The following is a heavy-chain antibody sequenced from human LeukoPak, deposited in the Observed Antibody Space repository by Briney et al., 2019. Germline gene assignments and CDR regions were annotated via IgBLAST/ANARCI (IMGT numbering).Heavy chain of an antibody. CDR2: IYYSGST. V-gene: IGHV4-59*05. CDR3: AREGSGWLDY. Sequence: PSETLSLTCTVSGGSISSYYWSWIRQPPGKGLEWIGSIYYSGSTYYNPSLKSRVTISVDTSKNQFSLKLSSVTAADTAVYYCAREGSGWLDYWGQGTLVTVS. J-gene: IGHJ4*02. D-gene: IGHD6-19*01. CDR1: GGSISSYY.